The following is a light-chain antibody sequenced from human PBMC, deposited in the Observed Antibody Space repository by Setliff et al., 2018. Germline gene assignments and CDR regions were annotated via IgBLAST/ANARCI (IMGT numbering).Light chain of an antibody. CDR1: GSYVGTSKY. CDR3: SIHRSRGYV. V-gene: IGLV2-14*03. J-gene: IGLJ1*01. CDR2: DVT. Sequence: ALAQPASVSGSPGQSITISCTGTGSYVGTSKYVSWYQQHPGKAPKLIIYDVTTRPSGASNRFSGSKSGNTASLTISGLQAEDEADYYCSIHRSRGYVFGTGNQGHRP.